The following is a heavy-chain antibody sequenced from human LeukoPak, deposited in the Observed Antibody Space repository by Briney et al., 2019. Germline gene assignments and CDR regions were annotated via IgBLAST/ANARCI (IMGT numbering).Heavy chain of an antibody. CDR3: ARGYTMVRGVIIYPTGFDY. CDR1: GVSISSTSNH. V-gene: IGHV4-61*05. Sequence: SETLSLTCSVTGVSISSTSNHWAWIRQPPGKGLEWIGYIYYSGSTNYNPSLKSRVTISVDTSKNQFSLKLSSVTAADTAVYYCARGYTMVRGVIIYPTGFDYWGQGTLVTVSS. CDR2: IYYSGST. D-gene: IGHD3-10*01. J-gene: IGHJ4*02.